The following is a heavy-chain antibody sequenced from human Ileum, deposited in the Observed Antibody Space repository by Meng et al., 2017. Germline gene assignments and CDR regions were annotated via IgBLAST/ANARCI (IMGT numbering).Heavy chain of an antibody. D-gene: IGHD7-27*01. V-gene: IGHV4-61*08. CDR2: AST. CDR1: GGSVSSAGYQ. J-gene: IGHJ4*02. Sequence: VQLQESGPGLVTPSQTLSLLCTVSGGSVSSAGYQWGWIRQPPGKGLEWIGYASTNYNPSLKRRVTISLDTSKNQFSLKLSSVTAADTAVYYCARDHWGSLDYWGQGILVTVSS. CDR3: ARDHWGSLDY.